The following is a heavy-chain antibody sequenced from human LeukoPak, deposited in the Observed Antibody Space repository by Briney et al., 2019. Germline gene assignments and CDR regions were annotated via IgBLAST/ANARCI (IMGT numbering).Heavy chain of an antibody. Sequence: GGSLRLSCAASGFTFDDYAMHWVRQAPGKGLEWVSGISWNSGSIGYADSVKGRFTISRDNAKNSLYLQMNSLRAEDTALYYCAKAYCSSTSCSPGSYWGQGTLVTVSS. D-gene: IGHD2-2*01. CDR3: AKAYCSSTSCSPGSY. CDR1: GFTFDDYA. CDR2: ISWNSGSI. V-gene: IGHV3-9*01. J-gene: IGHJ4*02.